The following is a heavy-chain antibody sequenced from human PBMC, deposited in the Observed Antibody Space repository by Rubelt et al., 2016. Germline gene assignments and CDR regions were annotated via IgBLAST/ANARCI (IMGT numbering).Heavy chain of an antibody. CDR3: ATASPYCSGGSCY. Sequence: QVQLVQSGAEVKKPGASVKVSCKVSGYTLTELSMHWVRQAPGKGLEWMGGFDPEDAETIYAQKFPGRVTMTEDKSTTTASMGVSGVGSGGTAVYYCATASPYCSGGSCYWGQGTLVTVSS. V-gene: IGHV1-24*01. CDR2: FDPEDAET. D-gene: IGHD2-15*01. CDR1: GYTLTELS. J-gene: IGHJ4*02.